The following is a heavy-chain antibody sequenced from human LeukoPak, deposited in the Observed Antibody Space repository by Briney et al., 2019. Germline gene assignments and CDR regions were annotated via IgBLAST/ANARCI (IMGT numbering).Heavy chain of an antibody. V-gene: IGHV4-4*07. J-gene: IGHJ4*02. CDR2: IYTSGST. D-gene: IGHD3-10*01. CDR1: GGSISSYY. Sequence: SETLSLTCTVSGGSISSYYWSWIRQPAGKGLEWIGRIYTSGSTNYNPSLKSRVTMSVDTSKNQFSLKLSSVTAAETAVYYCAREFDKYYGSGSYYDSGSYSSYDYWGQGTLVTVSS. CDR3: AREFDKYYGSGSYYDSGSYSSYDY.